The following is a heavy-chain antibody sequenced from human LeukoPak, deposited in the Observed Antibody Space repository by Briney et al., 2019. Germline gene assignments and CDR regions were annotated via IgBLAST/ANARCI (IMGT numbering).Heavy chain of an antibody. V-gene: IGHV4-38-2*02. CDR3: ARGVRWARNWFDP. CDR1: GYSISSGYY. D-gene: IGHD4-23*01. CDR2: IHHSGST. J-gene: IGHJ5*02. Sequence: PSETLSLTCTVSGYSISSGYYWGWIRQPPGKGLEWIGSIHHSGSTNYNPSLKSRVTISVDTSKNQFSLKLSSVTAADTAVYYCARGVRWARNWFDPWGQGTLVTVSS.